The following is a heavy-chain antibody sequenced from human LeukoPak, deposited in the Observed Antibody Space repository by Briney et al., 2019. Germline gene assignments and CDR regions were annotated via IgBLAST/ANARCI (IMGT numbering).Heavy chain of an antibody. CDR3: ARDRGDSSGYAFDY. CDR1: GYTFTTYG. CDR2: ISAYNGNT. J-gene: IGHJ4*02. V-gene: IGHV1-18*01. Sequence: ASVKVSCKASGYTFTTYGISWVRQAPGQELEWMGWISAYNGNTNYAQKLQGRVTMTTDTSTSTAYMELRSLRSDDTAVYFCARDRGDSSGYAFDYWGQGTLVTVSS. D-gene: IGHD3-22*01.